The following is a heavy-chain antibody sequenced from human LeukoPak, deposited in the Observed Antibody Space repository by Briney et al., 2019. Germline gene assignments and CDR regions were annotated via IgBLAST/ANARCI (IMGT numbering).Heavy chain of an antibody. V-gene: IGHV4-39*01. Sequence: PSETLSLTCTVSGGSISSSSYYWGWIRQPPGKGLEWIGSIYYSGSTYHNPSLKSRVTISVDTSKNQFSLKLSSVTAADTAVYYCATYGRSYYYGSGSYYKMLEFDPWGQGTLVTVSP. CDR2: IYYSGST. D-gene: IGHD3-10*01. CDR1: GGSISSSSYY. CDR3: ATYGRSYYYGSGSYYKMLEFDP. J-gene: IGHJ5*02.